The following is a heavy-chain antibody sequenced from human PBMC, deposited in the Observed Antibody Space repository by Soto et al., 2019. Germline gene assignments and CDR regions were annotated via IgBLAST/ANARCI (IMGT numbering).Heavy chain of an antibody. V-gene: IGHV1-18*01. D-gene: IGHD3-3*02. Sequence: ASVKVSCKATGYTFSSYGISWVRQAPGQGLEWMGWISAYSGNTIYAQKLQGRVTMTTETSTSTAYMELRSLMSDDTAVYYCARDSDHHFSTGYYGGPAYWGQGTLVPVPS. CDR3: ARDSDHHFSTGYYGGPAY. CDR2: ISAYSGNT. CDR1: GYTFSSYG. J-gene: IGHJ4*02.